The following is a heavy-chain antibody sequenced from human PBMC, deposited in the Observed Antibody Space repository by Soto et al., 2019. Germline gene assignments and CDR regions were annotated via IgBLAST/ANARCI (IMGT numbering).Heavy chain of an antibody. Sequence: GGSLRLSCAASGFTFSSYAMSWVRQAPGKGLEWVSAISGSGGSTYYADSVRGRFTISRDNSKNTLYLQMNSLRAEDTAVYYCAKDRAPYGSFDYWGQGTLVTVSS. J-gene: IGHJ4*02. D-gene: IGHD3-10*01. CDR3: AKDRAPYGSFDY. CDR2: ISGSGGST. V-gene: IGHV3-23*01. CDR1: GFTFSSYA.